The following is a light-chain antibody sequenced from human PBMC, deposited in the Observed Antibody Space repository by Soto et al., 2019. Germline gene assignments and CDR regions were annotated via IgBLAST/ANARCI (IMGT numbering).Light chain of an antibody. CDR2: GAS. J-gene: IGKJ1*01. CDR1: QSVSSN. V-gene: IGKV3-15*01. Sequence: EIVMTQSPATLSVSPGERATLSCRASQSVSSNLAWYHQKPGQAPRLLVYGASTRATGIPARFSGSGSGTVFTLTISSLQSEDFAVYYCQQYNNWPRTFGQGTKVDMK. CDR3: QQYNNWPRT.